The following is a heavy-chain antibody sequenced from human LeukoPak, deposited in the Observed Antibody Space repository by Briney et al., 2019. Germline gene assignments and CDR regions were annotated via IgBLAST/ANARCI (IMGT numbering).Heavy chain of an antibody. CDR1: GFTFSSYA. J-gene: IGHJ4*02. D-gene: IGHD3-22*01. Sequence: GGSLRLSCAASGFTFSSYAMHWVRQAPGKGLEWVVVISYDGSNKYYADSVKGRFTISRDNSKNTLYLQMNSLRAEDTAVYYCARDLAGSGYYPFDYWRQGTLVTVSS. CDR3: ARDLAGSGYYPFDY. CDR2: ISYDGSNK. V-gene: IGHV3-30*04.